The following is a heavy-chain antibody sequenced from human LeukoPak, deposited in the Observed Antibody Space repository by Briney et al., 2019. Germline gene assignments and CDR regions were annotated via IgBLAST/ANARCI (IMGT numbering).Heavy chain of an antibody. Sequence: SETLSLTCSVSDYSISSGYYWGWIRQTPGKGLEWIGSIHYSGSTYSNPSLRSRVTISVDTSKNQFSLKLSSVTAADTAVYYCARDRPRGAASTANWFDPWGQGTLVTVSS. CDR2: IHYSGST. CDR3: ARDRPRGAASTANWFDP. V-gene: IGHV4-38-2*02. J-gene: IGHJ5*02. D-gene: IGHD6-13*01. CDR1: DYSISSGYY.